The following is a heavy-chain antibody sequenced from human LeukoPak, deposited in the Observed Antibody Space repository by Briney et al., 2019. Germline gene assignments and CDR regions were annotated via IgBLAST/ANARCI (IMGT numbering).Heavy chain of an antibody. Sequence: GRSLRLSCAASGFTFSSYGMHWVRQALGKGLEWVAVIWYDGSNKYYADSVKGRFTISRDNSKNTLYLQMNSLRAEDTAVYYCARDKATVTLLHGMDVWGQGTTVTVSS. V-gene: IGHV3-33*01. CDR2: IWYDGSNK. CDR1: GFTFSSYG. J-gene: IGHJ6*02. D-gene: IGHD4-17*01. CDR3: ARDKATVTLLHGMDV.